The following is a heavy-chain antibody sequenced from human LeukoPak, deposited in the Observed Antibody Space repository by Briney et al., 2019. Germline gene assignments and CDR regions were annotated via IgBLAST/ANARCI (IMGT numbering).Heavy chain of an antibody. D-gene: IGHD6-13*01. CDR2: INPNSGGT. CDR1: GYTFTAYY. Sequence: ASVKVSCKASGYTFTAYYIHWMRQAPRHGREWMGWINPNSGGTNYAQKFQGRVTMTRDTSISTAYMEVSSLRYDDTAVYYCARFYSSSWQFGYWGQGTLVTVSS. J-gene: IGHJ4*02. CDR3: ARFYSSSWQFGY. V-gene: IGHV1-2*02.